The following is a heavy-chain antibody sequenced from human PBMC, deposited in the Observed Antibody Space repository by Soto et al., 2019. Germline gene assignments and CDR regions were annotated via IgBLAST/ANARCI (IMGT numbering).Heavy chain of an antibody. CDR3: ARLRSSITMVRGVPPY. D-gene: IGHD3-10*01. CDR1: GGSISSSSYY. J-gene: IGHJ4*02. Sequence: SETLSLTCTVSGGSISSSSYYWGWIRQPPGKGLEWIGSIYYSGSTYYNPSLKSRVTISVDTSKNQFSLKLSSVTAADTAVYYCARLRSSITMVRGVPPYWGQGTLVTVSS. V-gene: IGHV4-39*01. CDR2: IYYSGST.